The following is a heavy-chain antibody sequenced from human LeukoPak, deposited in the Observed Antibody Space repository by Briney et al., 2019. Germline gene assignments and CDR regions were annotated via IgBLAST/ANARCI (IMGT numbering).Heavy chain of an antibody. CDR3: VRGCGNTYPCVMGV. J-gene: IGHJ6*02. CDR2: MTPKSGYT. CDR1: GYIFIDFD. Sequence: ASVKVSCKAAGYIFIDFDINWVRQATGQGLEWMGWMTPKSGYTAYAQKLQGRVTMTENNSINTAYMELSSLRSEDSAVYYCVRGCGNTYPCVMGVWGQGTAVTVSS. V-gene: IGHV1-8*02. D-gene: IGHD5-18*01.